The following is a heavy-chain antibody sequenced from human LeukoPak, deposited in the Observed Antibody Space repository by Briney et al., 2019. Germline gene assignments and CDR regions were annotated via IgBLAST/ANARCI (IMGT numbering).Heavy chain of an antibody. V-gene: IGHV3-23*01. CDR2: ISGSGGST. D-gene: IGHD2-8*02. J-gene: IGHJ5*02. Sequence: GGSLRLSCAASGFTFSSYAMTWVRQAPGKGLEWVSAISGSGGSTYYADSVKGRFTISRDNSKNTLFLQMNSLRAEDTAVYYCAKGVSSVVYALNWFDPWGQGTLVTVSS. CDR3: AKGVSSVVYALNWFDP. CDR1: GFTFSSYA.